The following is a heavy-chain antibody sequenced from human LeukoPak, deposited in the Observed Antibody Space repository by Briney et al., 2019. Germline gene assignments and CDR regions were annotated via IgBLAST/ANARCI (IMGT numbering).Heavy chain of an antibody. V-gene: IGHV3-30*02. D-gene: IGHD6-13*01. Sequence: GGSLRLSCAASGFTFSSYAMHWVRQAPGKGLEWVAFIRFDGSNKNYADSVKGRFTISRDYSKNTLYLQMNSLRPEDTAVYYCAKTVAAVGTLGYYYYMDVWGKGTAVTVSS. J-gene: IGHJ6*03. CDR1: GFTFSSYA. CDR3: AKTVAAVGTLGYYYYMDV. CDR2: IRFDGSNK.